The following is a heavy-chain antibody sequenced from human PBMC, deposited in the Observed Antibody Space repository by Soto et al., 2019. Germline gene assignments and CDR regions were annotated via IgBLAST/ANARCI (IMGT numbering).Heavy chain of an antibody. J-gene: IGHJ3*02. CDR2: ISAYNGNT. CDR3: ALSDILTGYPLPHAFDI. CDR1: GYTFTSYG. V-gene: IGHV1-18*01. Sequence: ASVKVSCKASGYTFTSYGISWVLQAPGQGLEWMGWISAYNGNTNYAQKLQGRVTMTTDTSTSTAYMELRSLRSDDTAVYYCALSDILTGYPLPHAFDIWGQGTMVTVS. D-gene: IGHD3-9*01.